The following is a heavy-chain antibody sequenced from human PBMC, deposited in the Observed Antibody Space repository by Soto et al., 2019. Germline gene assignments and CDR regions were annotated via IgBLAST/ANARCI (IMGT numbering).Heavy chain of an antibody. J-gene: IGHJ5*02. D-gene: IGHD2-15*01. CDR1: VDAVSSRPYS. Sequence: PSETLSLTCSVSVDAVSSRPYSWTWIRQPPGKGLEWIGNISYSGTTNYNPSLKRRVTFSLDTSNNQFSLKLNSVTAADTAVYYCATSSFYSDNFLRNLDPWGQGTLVTVSS. V-gene: IGHV4-61*01. CDR3: ATSSFYSDNFLRNLDP. CDR2: ISYSGTT.